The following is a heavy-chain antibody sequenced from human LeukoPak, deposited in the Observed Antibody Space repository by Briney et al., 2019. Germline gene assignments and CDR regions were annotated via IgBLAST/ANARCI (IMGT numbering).Heavy chain of an antibody. CDR2: VRYDGSNK. J-gene: IGHJ4*02. D-gene: IGHD6-25*01. Sequence: GGSLRLSCAASGFTFSSYGMHWVRQAPGKGLEWVAFVRYDGSNKYYADSVKGRFTISRDNSKNTLYLQMNSLRVADTAVYYCVKDHSSGLLGWGQGTLVTVSS. CDR1: GFTFSSYG. CDR3: VKDHSSGLLG. V-gene: IGHV3-30*02.